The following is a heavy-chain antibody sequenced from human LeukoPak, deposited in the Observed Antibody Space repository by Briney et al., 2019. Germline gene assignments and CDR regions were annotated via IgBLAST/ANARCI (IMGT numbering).Heavy chain of an antibody. CDR3: ARLRYYYGSGSYYYYMDV. CDR2: ISSSSSYI. D-gene: IGHD3-10*01. CDR1: GFTFSNSN. Sequence: GGSLRLSCAASGFTFSNSNMNWVRQAPGKGLEWVSSISSSSSYIYYADSVKGRFTISRDNAKNSLYLQMNSLRAEDTAVHYCARLRYYYGSGSYYYYMDVWGKGTTVTVSS. J-gene: IGHJ6*03. V-gene: IGHV3-21*01.